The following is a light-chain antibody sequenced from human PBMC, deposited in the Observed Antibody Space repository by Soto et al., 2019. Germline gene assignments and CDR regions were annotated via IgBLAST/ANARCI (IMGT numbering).Light chain of an antibody. CDR2: DNN. V-gene: IGLV1-51*01. Sequence: QSVLTQPPSVSAAPGQKVTISCSGSSSNIGNNYVSWYQQLPGTAPKLLIYDNNKRPSGIPDRCSGSKSGTSGTLDITGLQTGDEADYYCATWDGSLPAEVFGGGTKVTVL. CDR3: ATWDGSLPAEV. CDR1: SSNIGNNY. J-gene: IGLJ2*01.